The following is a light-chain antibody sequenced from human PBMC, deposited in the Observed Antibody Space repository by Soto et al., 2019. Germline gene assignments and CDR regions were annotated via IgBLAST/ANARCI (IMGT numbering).Light chain of an antibody. CDR3: QQYGSSPRT. V-gene: IGKV3-20*01. CDR1: QSVSSNF. Sequence: EIVLTQSPATLSLSPGERATLSCRANQSVSSNFLAWYQQKPGQAPRLLISGASNRATGIPDRFSGSGSGTDFTLTISRLEPEDFAVYYCQQYGSSPRTFGQGTKVDNK. J-gene: IGKJ1*01. CDR2: GAS.